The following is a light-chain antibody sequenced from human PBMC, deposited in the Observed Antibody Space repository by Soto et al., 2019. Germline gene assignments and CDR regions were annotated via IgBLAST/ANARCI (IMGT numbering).Light chain of an antibody. CDR2: NAF. Sequence: EIVLTQSPGTRSLSPGERATLSCRASQTVSGNFLAWYQQKPGQAPRLLIYNAFSRPTGIPDRFSGSGSVTDFTRTISRLEPEEFAGYYCQQYGSSPPELTFGGGTKVDIK. CDR1: QTVSGNF. CDR3: QQYGSSPPELT. J-gene: IGKJ4*01. V-gene: IGKV3-20*01.